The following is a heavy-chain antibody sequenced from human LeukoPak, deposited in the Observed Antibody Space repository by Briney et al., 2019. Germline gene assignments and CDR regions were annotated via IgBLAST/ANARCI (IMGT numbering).Heavy chain of an antibody. V-gene: IGHV3-23*01. J-gene: IGHJ4*02. D-gene: IGHD6-19*01. Sequence: GGSLRLSCVASGFTFSSYAMSWVRQAPGKGLEWVSGISGSGGGTYYADSVKGRFTISRDNSKNTLYLKMSSLRAEDTAVYYCAKDRSSGWYDYWGQGTLVIVSS. CDR2: ISGSGGGT. CDR1: GFTFSSYA. CDR3: AKDRSSGWYDY.